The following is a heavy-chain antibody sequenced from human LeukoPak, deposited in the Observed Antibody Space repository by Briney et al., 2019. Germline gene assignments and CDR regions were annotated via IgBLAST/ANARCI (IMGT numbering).Heavy chain of an antibody. CDR2: IYYSGAT. Sequence: SETLSLACTVSGASISGPSWNWIRQPPGKGLEWIGRIYYSGATNYNPSLKGRVTMSIDTSKNQFSLKLSSVTAADTAVYYCARRPVEMAAIREDNWLDPWGQGTLVTVSS. V-gene: IGHV4-59*08. D-gene: IGHD5-24*01. CDR3: ARRPVEMAAIREDNWLDP. CDR1: GASISGPS. J-gene: IGHJ5*02.